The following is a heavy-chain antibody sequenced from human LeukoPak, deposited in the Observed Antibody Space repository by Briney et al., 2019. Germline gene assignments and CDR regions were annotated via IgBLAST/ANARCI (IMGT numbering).Heavy chain of an antibody. CDR2: IYYSGST. V-gene: IGHV4-59*01. D-gene: IGHD2/OR15-2a*01. J-gene: IGHJ6*03. Sequence: SETLSLTCTVSGGSISSYYWSWIRQPPGKGLEWIGYIYYSGSTNYNPSLKSRVTISVDTSKNQFSLKLSSVTAADTAVYYCARVANIDYYYMDVWGKGTTVTISS. CDR3: ARVANIDYYYMDV. CDR1: GGSISSYY.